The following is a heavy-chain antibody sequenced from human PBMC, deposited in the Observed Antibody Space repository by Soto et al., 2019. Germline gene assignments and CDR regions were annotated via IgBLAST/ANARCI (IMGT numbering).Heavy chain of an antibody. CDR1: GGSISSSNW. D-gene: IGHD6-13*01. V-gene: IGHV4-4*02. CDR3: ARLTFAAAGRFDP. CDR2: IYHSGST. Sequence: PSETLSLTCAVSGGSISSSNWWSWVRQPPGKGLEWIGEIYHSGSTNYNPSLKSRVTISVDRSKNQFSLKLSSVTAADTAVYYCARLTFAAAGRFDPWGQGTLVTVSS. J-gene: IGHJ5*02.